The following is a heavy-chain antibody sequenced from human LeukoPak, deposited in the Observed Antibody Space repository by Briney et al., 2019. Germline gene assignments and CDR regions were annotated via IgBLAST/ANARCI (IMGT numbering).Heavy chain of an antibody. CDR3: ARVRRGYYMDV. D-gene: IGHD4-17*01. V-gene: IGHV3-48*01. CDR1: GFTFSSYS. J-gene: IGHJ6*03. CDR2: ITSSSSST. Sequence: GGSLRLSCAASGFTFSSYSMNWVRQAPGKGLEWVSYITSSSSSTYYADSEKGRSTICRDNDKNSLCLQKNSLRAEDTAVYYCARVRRGYYMDVWGKGTAVTVSS.